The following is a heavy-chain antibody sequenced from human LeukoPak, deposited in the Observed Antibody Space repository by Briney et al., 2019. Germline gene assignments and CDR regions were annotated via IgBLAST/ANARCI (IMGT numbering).Heavy chain of an antibody. Sequence: GGSLRLSCAASGFTFSSYAMSWVRQAPGKGLEWVSAISGSGGSTYYADSVKGRFTISRDNSKNTLYPQMNSLRAEDTAVYYCAKDGEPYYYGSGSSMDVWGQGTTVTVSS. CDR3: AKDGEPYYYGSGSSMDV. CDR1: GFTFSSYA. D-gene: IGHD3-10*01. CDR2: ISGSGGST. V-gene: IGHV3-23*01. J-gene: IGHJ6*02.